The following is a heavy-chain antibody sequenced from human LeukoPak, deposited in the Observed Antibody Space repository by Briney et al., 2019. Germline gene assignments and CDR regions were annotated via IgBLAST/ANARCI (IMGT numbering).Heavy chain of an antibody. D-gene: IGHD3-10*01. J-gene: IGHJ5*02. Sequence: ASVKVSCKASGYTFTGYYMHWVRQAPGQGFEWMGRINPNSGGTNYAQKFQGRVTMTRDTSISTAYMELSRLRSDDTAVYYCARSAITMVRGVINWFDPWGQGTLVTVSS. CDR2: INPNSGGT. CDR3: ARSAITMVRGVINWFDP. CDR1: GYTFTGYY. V-gene: IGHV1-2*06.